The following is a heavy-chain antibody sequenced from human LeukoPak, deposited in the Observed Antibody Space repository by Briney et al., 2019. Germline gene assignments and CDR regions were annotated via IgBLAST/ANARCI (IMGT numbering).Heavy chain of an antibody. V-gene: IGHV3-66*01. D-gene: IGHD3-9*01. J-gene: IGHJ4*02. Sequence: GESLRLSCAASGFTVSSNFMSWVRQAPGKGLEWVSVIYSGGSTYYADSVKGRFTISRDNSKNTLYLQMNSLRVEDTAVYYCARGLVTDYWGQGTLVTVS. CDR2: IYSGGST. CDR1: GFTVSSNF. CDR3: ARGLVTDY.